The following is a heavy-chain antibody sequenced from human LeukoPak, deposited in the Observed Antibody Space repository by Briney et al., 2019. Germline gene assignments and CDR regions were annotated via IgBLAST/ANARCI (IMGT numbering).Heavy chain of an antibody. Sequence: QPSETLSLTCTVSGGSISSFYWSWIRQPAGKGLEWIGRIYTSGNANYNPSLKSRVTMSVDTSKNQFSLILISVTAADTAVYYCARATGAAAGLFDPWGQGTLVTVSS. J-gene: IGHJ5*02. CDR3: ARATGAAAGLFDP. D-gene: IGHD6-13*01. V-gene: IGHV4-4*07. CDR2: IYTSGNA. CDR1: GGSISSFY.